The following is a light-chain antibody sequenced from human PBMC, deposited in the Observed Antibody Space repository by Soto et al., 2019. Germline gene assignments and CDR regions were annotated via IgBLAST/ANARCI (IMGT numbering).Light chain of an antibody. J-gene: IGLJ1*01. V-gene: IGLV2-11*01. CDR1: SSDVGDYNY. CDR3: CSYAGSYTDV. Sequence: QSVLTQPRSVSGSPGQSVTISCTGTSSDVGDYNYVSWYQQHPGKAPKLILFDVRKRPSGVPDRFSGSKSGNTASLTISGLQAEDEADYYCCSYAGSYTDVFGTGTKVTVL. CDR2: DVR.